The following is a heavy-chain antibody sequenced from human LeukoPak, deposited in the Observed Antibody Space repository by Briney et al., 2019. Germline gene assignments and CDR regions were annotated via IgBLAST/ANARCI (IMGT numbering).Heavy chain of an antibody. CDR2: INHSGST. J-gene: IGHJ3*02. CDR1: GGSFSGYY. V-gene: IGHV4-34*01. CDR3: ARDILVGAMTFDI. Sequence: KPSETLSLTCAVYGGSFSGYYWSWIRQPPGKGLEWIGEINHSGSTNYNPSLKSRVTISVDTSKNQFSLKLSSVTAADTAVYYCARDILVGAMTFDIWGQGTMVTVSS. D-gene: IGHD1-26*01.